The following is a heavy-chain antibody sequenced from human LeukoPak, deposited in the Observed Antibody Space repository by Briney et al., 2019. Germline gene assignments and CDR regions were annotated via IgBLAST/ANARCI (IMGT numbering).Heavy chain of an antibody. V-gene: IGHV4-38-2*02. CDR3: VRDGGFYYTASPNSWFDP. J-gene: IGHJ5*02. CDR2: ISNRGSP. D-gene: IGHD2-15*01. CDR1: GFSISSDDC. Sequence: TSETLSLTCLVSGFSISSDDCWGWIRQPPGKGLEWIGSISNRGSPYYNPSLKSRVTMSVDTPNNHFSLGLSSVTAADTAVYYCVRDGGFYYTASPNSWFDPWGQGTLVTVSS.